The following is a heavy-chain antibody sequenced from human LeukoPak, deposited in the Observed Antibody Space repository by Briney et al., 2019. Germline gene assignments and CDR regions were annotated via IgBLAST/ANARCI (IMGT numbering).Heavy chain of an antibody. D-gene: IGHD3-9*01. J-gene: IGHJ4*02. Sequence: PGGSLRLSCAASGFTFSSYAMSWVRQAPGKGLEWVSAISGSGGSTYYADSVKGRFTISRDNSKNTLYLQMNSLRAEDTAVYYCANLDYDILTGYSRPFDYWGQGTLVTVSS. CDR2: ISGSGGST. CDR1: GFTFSSYA. CDR3: ANLDYDILTGYSRPFDY. V-gene: IGHV3-23*01.